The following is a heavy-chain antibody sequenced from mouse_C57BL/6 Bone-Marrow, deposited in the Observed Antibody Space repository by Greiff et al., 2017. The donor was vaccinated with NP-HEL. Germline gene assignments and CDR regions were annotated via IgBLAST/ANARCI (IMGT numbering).Heavy chain of an antibody. V-gene: IGHV1-15*01. CDR1: GYTFTDYE. CDR3: TRAYYSIYYYAMDY. Sequence: QVQLQQSGAELVRPGASVTLSCKASGYTFTDYEMHWVKQTPVHGLEWIGAIDPETGGTAYNQKFKGKAILTADKSSSTAYMALRSLTSEDSAVYYSTRAYYSIYYYAMDYWGQGTSVTVSS. CDR2: IDPETGGT. J-gene: IGHJ4*01. D-gene: IGHD2-12*01.